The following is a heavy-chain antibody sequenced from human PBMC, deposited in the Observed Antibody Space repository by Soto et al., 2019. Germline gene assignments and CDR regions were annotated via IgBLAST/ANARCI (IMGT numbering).Heavy chain of an antibody. CDR2: ISGYNGNT. J-gene: IGHJ4*02. CDR3: AGDGSSSWPNYAY. CDR1: GYTFSNYG. D-gene: IGHD6-13*01. Sequence: QVQLVQSGAEVKKPGASVKVSCKASGYTFSNYGISWVRQAPGQGLEWMGWISGYNGNTHYAQKFQGRVTMHTDTSKSNGYMEQRSLRSNDTAMFYCAGDGSSSWPNYAYWCQGTLVTVSS. V-gene: IGHV1-18*01.